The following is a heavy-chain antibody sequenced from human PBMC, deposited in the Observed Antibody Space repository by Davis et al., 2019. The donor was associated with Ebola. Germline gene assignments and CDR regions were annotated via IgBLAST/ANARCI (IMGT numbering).Heavy chain of an antibody. Sequence: MPSETLSLTCTVSGGSISSSRYYWGWIRQPPGKGLEWIGEINHSGSTNYNPSLKSRVTISVDTSKNQFSLKLSSVTAADTAVYYCARVGSYYSSFGYWGQGTLVTVSS. CDR2: INHSGST. D-gene: IGHD1-26*01. CDR1: GGSISSSRYY. V-gene: IGHV4-39*07. CDR3: ARVGSYYSSFGY. J-gene: IGHJ4*02.